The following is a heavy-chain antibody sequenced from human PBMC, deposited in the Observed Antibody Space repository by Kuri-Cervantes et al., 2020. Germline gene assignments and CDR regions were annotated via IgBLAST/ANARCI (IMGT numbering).Heavy chain of an antibody. D-gene: IGHD3-22*01. V-gene: IGHV4-39*07. CDR2: IYYSGST. Sequence: GSLRLSCTVSGGSISSSSYYWGWIRRPPGKGLEWIGSIYYSGSTYYNPSLKSRVAISVDTSKNQFSLKLSSVTAADTAVYYCARRRHDSSCFDYWGQGTLVTVSS. J-gene: IGHJ4*02. CDR3: ARRRHDSSCFDY. CDR1: GGSISSSSYY.